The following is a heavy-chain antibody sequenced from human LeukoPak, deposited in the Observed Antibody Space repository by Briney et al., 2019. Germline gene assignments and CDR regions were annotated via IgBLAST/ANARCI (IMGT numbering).Heavy chain of an antibody. CDR2: IYTSGST. CDR3: ARQDSKVGAYTGPYHFDY. CDR1: GGSISGYY. Sequence: SETLSLTCTVSGGSISGYYWNWIRQSAGKGLEWIWRIYTSGSTQDNPSLKSRVTMSVDTSKNQVSLKVSSVTAADTAVYYFARQDSKVGAYTGPYHFDYWGQGTLVTVSS. J-gene: IGHJ4*02. D-gene: IGHD1-26*01. V-gene: IGHV4-4*07.